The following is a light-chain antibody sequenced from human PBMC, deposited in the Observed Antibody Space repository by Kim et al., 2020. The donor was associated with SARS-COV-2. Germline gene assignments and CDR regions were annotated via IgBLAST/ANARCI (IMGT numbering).Light chain of an antibody. CDR3: QQYGGSAR. J-gene: IGKJ4*01. Sequence: LSPGERATLSCRAIQSISNKYFAWYQQKPDQTPSLLIYGASSRATGIPDRCSGSGSGTDFTLTISRLEPEDFAVYYCQQYGGSARFGGGTKVDIK. CDR1: QSISNKY. CDR2: GAS. V-gene: IGKV3-20*01.